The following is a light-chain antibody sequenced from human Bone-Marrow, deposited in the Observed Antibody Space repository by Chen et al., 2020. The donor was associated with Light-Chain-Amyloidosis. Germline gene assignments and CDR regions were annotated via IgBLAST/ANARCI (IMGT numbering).Light chain of an antibody. CDR1: DLPTKY. CDR2: RDT. J-gene: IGLJ2*01. V-gene: IGLV3-25*03. Sequence: SYELTQPPSVSVSPGQTARITCSGDDLPTKYAYWYKQKPGQAPVLVIHRDTERPSGISERFSGASSGSTATLTISGVQAEHDADYHCQSADSSGTYEVIFGGGTKLTVL. CDR3: QSADSSGTYEVI.